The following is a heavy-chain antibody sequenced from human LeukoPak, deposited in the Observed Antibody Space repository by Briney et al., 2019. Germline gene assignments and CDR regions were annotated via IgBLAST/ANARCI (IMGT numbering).Heavy chain of an antibody. J-gene: IGHJ4*02. CDR1: GVSISSSIYY. D-gene: IGHD1-14*01. V-gene: IGHV4-39*07. CDR2: IYYSGST. CDR3: ARVRRNLSFDY. Sequence: SETLSLTFTVSGVSISSSIYYWGWIRQPPGTGLEWIGSIYYSGSTYYNPSLKTRVTISVDTSKNQFSLKLSSVTAADTAVYYCARVRRNLSFDYWGQGTLVTVSS.